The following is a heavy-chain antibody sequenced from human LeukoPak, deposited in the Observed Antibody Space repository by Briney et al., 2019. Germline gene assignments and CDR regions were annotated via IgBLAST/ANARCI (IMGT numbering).Heavy chain of an antibody. CDR3: ARDSNGDRAFDM. V-gene: IGHV4-4*07. CDR1: GGSISDYY. J-gene: IGHJ3*02. Sequence: SETLSLTCSVSGGSISDYYWSWVRQPAGRGLEWVGRIYTSGSTNYNPSLKSRVTMSVDTSKNQFSLNLTSVTAADTAMYYCARDSNGDRAFDMWGQGTKVTVSP. CDR2: IYTSGST. D-gene: IGHD4-17*01.